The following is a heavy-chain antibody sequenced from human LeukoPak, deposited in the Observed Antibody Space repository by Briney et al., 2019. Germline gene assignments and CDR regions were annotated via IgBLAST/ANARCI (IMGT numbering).Heavy chain of an antibody. CDR3: ARGAAGTTPDYYYFGLDI. D-gene: IGHD1-7*01. J-gene: IGHJ6*02. V-gene: IGHV5-51*01. CDR1: GYRFTDYW. Sequence: GESLKISCKGSGYRFTDYWIGWVRQMPGKGLEWMGIIYPGDSDTRYSPSFQGQVAISADKSINTAHLQWSSLKASDTAMYYCARGAAGTTPDYYYFGLDIWGQGTTVRVSS. CDR2: IYPGDSDT.